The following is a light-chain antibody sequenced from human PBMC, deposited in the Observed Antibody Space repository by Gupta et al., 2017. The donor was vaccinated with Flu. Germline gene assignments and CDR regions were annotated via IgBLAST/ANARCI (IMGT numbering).Light chain of an antibody. Sequence: GEIATLSGRASESVSNNLAWFQQKHGQAPRLLIFGASFRGTGVPDRFSGSGSGTEFTLTISGLQSEDLAVYYCQQYHNWPRTFGQGTRVDIK. CDR3: QQYHNWPRT. CDR2: GAS. V-gene: IGKV3-15*01. J-gene: IGKJ1*01. CDR1: ESVSNN.